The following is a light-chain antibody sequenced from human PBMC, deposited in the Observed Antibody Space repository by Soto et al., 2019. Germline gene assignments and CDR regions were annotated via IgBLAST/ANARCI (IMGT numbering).Light chain of an antibody. CDR2: EVS. Sequence: QSALTQPASVSGSPGQSITISCTGTSSDVGGYNYVSWYQQHPGKAPKLMIYEVSNRPSGVSNRFSGSKSGNTASLTISGLQAEDAADYYCSSYTDNRTWVFGAGTKLTVL. J-gene: IGLJ3*02. V-gene: IGLV2-14*01. CDR1: SSDVGGYNY. CDR3: SSYTDNRTWV.